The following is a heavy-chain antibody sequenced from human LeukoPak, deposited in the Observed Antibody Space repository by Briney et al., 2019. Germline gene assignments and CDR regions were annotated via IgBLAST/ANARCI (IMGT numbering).Heavy chain of an antibody. V-gene: IGHV4-39*01. CDR3: ARSRKNDCTSTSCYTDY. CDR1: GGSISSSNYY. J-gene: IGHJ4*02. D-gene: IGHD2-2*02. Sequence: SETLSLTCTVSGGSISSSNYYWGWIRQPPGKGLEWTGSIYYSGSTYYNPSLKSRVTISVDTSKNQFSLKLNSLTAADTAVYYCARSRKNDCTSTSCYTDYWGQGALVTVSS. CDR2: IYYSGST.